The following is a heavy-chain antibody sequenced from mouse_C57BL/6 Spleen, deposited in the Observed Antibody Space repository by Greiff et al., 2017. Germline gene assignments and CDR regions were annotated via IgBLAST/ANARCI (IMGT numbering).Heavy chain of an antibody. CDR1: GFTFSDYY. CDR3: ARVPVGSYYFDY. V-gene: IGHV5-16*01. J-gene: IGHJ2*01. Sequence: EVQLVESEGGLVQPGSSMKLSCTASGFTFSDYYMAWFRQVPEKGLEWVANFNYDGSSTYYLDSLKSRFIISRDNAKNILYLQMSSLKSEDTATYYCARVPVGSYYFDYWGQGTTLTVSS. CDR2: FNYDGSST.